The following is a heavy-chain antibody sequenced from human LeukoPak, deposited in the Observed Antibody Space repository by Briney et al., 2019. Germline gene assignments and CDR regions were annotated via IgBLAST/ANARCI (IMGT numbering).Heavy chain of an antibody. J-gene: IGHJ4*02. V-gene: IGHV3-23*01. Sequence: PGGSLGLSCAASGFTFSSYAMSWVRQAPGKGLEWVSAISGSGGSTYYADSVKGRFTISRDNSKNTLYLQMNSLRAEDTAVYYCANMYYYDSSGYYPYYFDYWGQGTLVTVSS. CDR2: ISGSGGST. CDR1: GFTFSSYA. D-gene: IGHD3-22*01. CDR3: ANMYYYDSSGYYPYYFDY.